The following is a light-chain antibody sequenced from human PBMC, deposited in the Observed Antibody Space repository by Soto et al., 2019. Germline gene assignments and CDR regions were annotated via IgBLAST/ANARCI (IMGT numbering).Light chain of an antibody. Sequence: ESVLTQSPGTLSLSPGERATLSCRASQSVGGSHLAWYQQKPGQAPRLLIYGASSRATGVPDRFSGSGSGTDFTLSIRRLEPEDFAVYYCQHYGFSLITFGQGTRLEIK. V-gene: IGKV3-20*01. CDR3: QHYGFSLIT. CDR1: QSVGGSH. CDR2: GAS. J-gene: IGKJ5*01.